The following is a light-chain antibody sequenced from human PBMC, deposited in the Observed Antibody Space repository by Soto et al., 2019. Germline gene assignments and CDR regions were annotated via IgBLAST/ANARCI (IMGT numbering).Light chain of an antibody. Sequence: DIQMTQSTSSLSASVGDRVTITCRASQSISSYLNWYRQKPGKAPKLLIYAASSLQSGVPSRFSGSGSGTDFTLTISSLQPEDFATYYCQQSYSTPPITFGQGTRLEIK. J-gene: IGKJ5*01. CDR1: QSISSY. CDR2: AAS. V-gene: IGKV1-39*01. CDR3: QQSYSTPPIT.